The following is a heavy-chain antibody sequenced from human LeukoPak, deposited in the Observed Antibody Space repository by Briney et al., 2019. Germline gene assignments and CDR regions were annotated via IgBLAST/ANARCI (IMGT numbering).Heavy chain of an antibody. D-gene: IGHD3-22*01. Sequence: GGSLRLSCAASGFTFSSYGMHWVRQAPGKGLEWVAVIWYDGSNKYYADSVKGRFTISRDNSKNTLYLQMNSLRAEDTAVYYCARGDTKWLPQKADYWGQGTLVIVSS. V-gene: IGHV3-33*01. J-gene: IGHJ4*02. CDR2: IWYDGSNK. CDR1: GFTFSSYG. CDR3: ARGDTKWLPQKADY.